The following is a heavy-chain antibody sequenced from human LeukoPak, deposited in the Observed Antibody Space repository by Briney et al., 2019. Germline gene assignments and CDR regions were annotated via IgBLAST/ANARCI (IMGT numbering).Heavy chain of an antibody. Sequence: SETLSLTCTVSGASIISYYYNWIRQTAGGGLEWIGRLYISGSTDYNPSLKSRVTISVDTSNNQFSLNLNSVTAADTAVYFCARDLSGSLYFDYWGQGVLVTVSS. V-gene: IGHV4-4*07. CDR1: GASIISYY. CDR3: ARDLSGSLYFDY. J-gene: IGHJ4*02. CDR2: LYISGST. D-gene: IGHD3-10*01.